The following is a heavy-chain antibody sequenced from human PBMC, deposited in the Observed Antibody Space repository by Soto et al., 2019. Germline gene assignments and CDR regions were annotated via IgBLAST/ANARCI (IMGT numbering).Heavy chain of an antibody. CDR1: GEYISNGYY. Sequence: SETLSLTCAVSGEYISNGYYWAWIRQPPGKWLEWIGSIFHSGTTYYNPSIKSRVTIAVDTSKNHFSLRLTSVTAADTAVYYCARDLWVEPELYYYGMDVWGQGTTVTVSS. D-gene: IGHD1-1*01. CDR3: ARDLWVEPELYYYGMDV. CDR2: IFHSGTT. J-gene: IGHJ6*02. V-gene: IGHV4-38-2*02.